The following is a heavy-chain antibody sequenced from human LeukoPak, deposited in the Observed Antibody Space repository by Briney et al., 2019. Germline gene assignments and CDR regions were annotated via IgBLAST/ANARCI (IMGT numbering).Heavy chain of an antibody. CDR1: GFTFNNYG. CDR3: AKEFDVFDI. CDR2: ISYDGSNK. V-gene: IGHV3-30*18. Sequence: HSGRSLRLSCAASGFTFNNYGMHWLRQAPGKGLEWVAFISYDGSNKYYADSVKGRFTISRDNSKNTLYLQMNSLRGEDTAVYYCAKEFDVFDIWGQGTMVTVSS. J-gene: IGHJ3*02.